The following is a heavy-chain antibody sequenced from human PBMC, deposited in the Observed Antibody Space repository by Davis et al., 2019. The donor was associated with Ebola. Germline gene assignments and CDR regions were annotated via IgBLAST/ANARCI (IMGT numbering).Heavy chain of an antibody. CDR1: GGSFSGYY. Sequence: MPSETLSLTCAVYGGSFSGYYWSWIRQPPGKGLEWIGEINHSGSTNYNPSLKSRVTISVDTSKNQFSLKLSSVTAADTAVYYCARDGRRIAARRFDYWGQGTLVTVSS. V-gene: IGHV4-34*01. J-gene: IGHJ4*02. CDR2: INHSGST. CDR3: ARDGRRIAARRFDY. D-gene: IGHD6-6*01.